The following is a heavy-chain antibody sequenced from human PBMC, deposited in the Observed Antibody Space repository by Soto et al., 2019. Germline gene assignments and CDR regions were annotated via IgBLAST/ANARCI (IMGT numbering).Heavy chain of an antibody. CDR3: ARAQDADYYGSGSYFDS. J-gene: IGHJ4*02. V-gene: IGHV5-51*01. D-gene: IGHD3-10*01. Sequence: SLKISCRGSGYSFTTYWIGRMRQMPGKGLEWMGIIYPGDSNTRYSPSFEGQVTFSADTSITTAYLLWRSLKASDTAMYYCARAQDADYYGSGSYFDSWGQGTLVTVSS. CDR2: IYPGDSNT. CDR1: GYSFTTYW.